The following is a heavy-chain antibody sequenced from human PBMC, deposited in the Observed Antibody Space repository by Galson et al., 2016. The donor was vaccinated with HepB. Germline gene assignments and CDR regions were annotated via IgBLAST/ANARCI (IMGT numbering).Heavy chain of an antibody. D-gene: IGHD3-10*01. CDR3: AREGSGSYYHGNFDL. CDR1: GVSISSHTW. CDR2: IYHGGGT. J-gene: IGHJ4*02. Sequence: SETLSLTCSVSGVSISSHTWWHWVRQSPGKGLEWIGEIYHGGGTYYNPILKSRVTISLDKSKNPFSLNLKSVTAADTAVYYCAREGSGSYYHGNFDLWGQGTLVTVSS. V-gene: IGHV4-4*02.